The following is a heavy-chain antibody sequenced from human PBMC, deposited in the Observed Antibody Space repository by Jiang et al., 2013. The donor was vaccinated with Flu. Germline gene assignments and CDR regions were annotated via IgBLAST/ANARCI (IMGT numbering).Heavy chain of an antibody. Sequence: SCKASGYTFTSYDINWVRQATGQGLEWMGWMNPNSGNTGYAQKFQGRVTMTRNTSISTAYMELSSLRSEDTAVYYCARGEGSGWYGWSYYYYGMDVWGQGTTVTVSS. CDR1: GYTFTSYD. CDR2: MNPNSGNT. V-gene: IGHV1-8*01. CDR3: ARGEGSGWYGWSYYYYGMDV. J-gene: IGHJ6*02. D-gene: IGHD6-19*01.